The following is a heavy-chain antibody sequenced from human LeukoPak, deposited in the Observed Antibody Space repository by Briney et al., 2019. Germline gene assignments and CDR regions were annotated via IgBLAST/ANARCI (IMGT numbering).Heavy chain of an antibody. D-gene: IGHD3-22*01. CDR3: ARVPGYYDSSGDDY. V-gene: IGHV1-18*01. CDR2: ISAYNGNT. Sequence: GASVKVSCKASGYTLTSYGINWVRQAPGQGLEWMGWISAYNGNTKYSQKFQGRVTITRDTSASTAYMELSSLRSEDTAVYYCARVPGYYDSSGDDYWGQGTLVTVSS. J-gene: IGHJ4*02. CDR1: GYTLTSYG.